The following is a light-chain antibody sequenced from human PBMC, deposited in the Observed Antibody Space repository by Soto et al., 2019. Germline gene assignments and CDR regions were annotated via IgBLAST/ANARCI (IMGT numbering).Light chain of an antibody. CDR2: GVS. CDR1: QSVASNC. Sequence: EIVLTQSPGTLSLSPGEGATLSCRASQSVASNCLAWYQQKPGQAPRLLIYGVSSRATGIPDRFSGSGSGTEFTLTISRLEPEDFAVYYCQQYVTSPQTFGQGTKVEIK. CDR3: QQYVTSPQT. V-gene: IGKV3-20*01. J-gene: IGKJ1*01.